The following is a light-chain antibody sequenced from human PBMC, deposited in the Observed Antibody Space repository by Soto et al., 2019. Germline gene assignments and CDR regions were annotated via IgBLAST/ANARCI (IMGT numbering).Light chain of an antibody. CDR2: GAS. V-gene: IGKV3-15*01. J-gene: IGKJ1*01. Sequence: EIVMTQSPATLSVSPGERATLSCRASQSVSSNLAWYQQKPGQAPRLLIYGASTMATGIPARFSGSGSGTEFTLIIISMQSEDFAVYYCQQYNNWPPMAFGQGTKVEIK. CDR3: QQYNNWPPMA. CDR1: QSVSSN.